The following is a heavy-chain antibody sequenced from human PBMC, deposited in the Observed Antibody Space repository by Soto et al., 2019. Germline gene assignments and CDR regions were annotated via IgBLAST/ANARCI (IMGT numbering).Heavy chain of an antibody. CDR1: TCFVIAVA. CDR3: ARDRRPQVTVNFDY. J-gene: IGHJ4*02. D-gene: IGHD4-4*01. Sequence: RNGGAAATCFVIAVAMNLVRKTSGKGLEWVAVVSFDGTNKYYADSVKGRFTISRDNYKNTLYLQMSSLRTEDTAVYYCARDRRPQVTVNFDYWGQGTPVTVSS. V-gene: IGHV3-30-3*01. CDR2: VSFDGTNK.